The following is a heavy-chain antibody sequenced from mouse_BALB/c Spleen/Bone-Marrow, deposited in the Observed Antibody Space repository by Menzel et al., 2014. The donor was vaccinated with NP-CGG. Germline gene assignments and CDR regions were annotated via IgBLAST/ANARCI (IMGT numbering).Heavy chain of an antibody. CDR1: GFSLTGYG. CDR3: AREPHYYAMDY. CDR2: IWGDGST. J-gene: IGHJ4*01. V-gene: IGHV2-6-7*01. Sequence: VQLQQSGPGLVAPSQSLSITCTVSGFSLTGYGVNWVRQPPGKGLEWLGMIWGDGSTDYNSALKSRLSINKDNSKSQVFLKMNSLQTDDTARYYCAREPHYYAMDYWGQGTSVTVSS.